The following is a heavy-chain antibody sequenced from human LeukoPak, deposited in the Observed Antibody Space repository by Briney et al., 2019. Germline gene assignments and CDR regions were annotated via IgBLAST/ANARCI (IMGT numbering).Heavy chain of an antibody. CDR3: ARSAVAGTFWFDP. Sequence: GASVKVSCKASGYTFTGYYMHWVRQAPGQGLEWMGWINPNSGGTNYAQKFQGRVTMTRDTSISTAYMELSSLRSEDTAVYYCARSAVAGTFWFDPWGQGTLVTVSS. V-gene: IGHV1-2*02. CDR2: INPNSGGT. J-gene: IGHJ5*02. D-gene: IGHD6-19*01. CDR1: GYTFTGYY.